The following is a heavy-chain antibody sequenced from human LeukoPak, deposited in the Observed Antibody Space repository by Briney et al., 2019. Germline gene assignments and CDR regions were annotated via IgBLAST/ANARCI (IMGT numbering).Heavy chain of an antibody. CDR2: INAGNGNT. V-gene: IGHV1-3*01. Sequence: ASVKVSCKASGYTFPTYGIGWVRQAPGQRLEWMGWINAGNGNTKYSQKFQGRVTITRDTSASTAYMELSSLRSEDTAVYYCARTAGQQLLDYWGQGTLVTVSS. CDR3: ARTAGQQLLDY. CDR1: GYTFPTYG. J-gene: IGHJ4*02. D-gene: IGHD6-13*01.